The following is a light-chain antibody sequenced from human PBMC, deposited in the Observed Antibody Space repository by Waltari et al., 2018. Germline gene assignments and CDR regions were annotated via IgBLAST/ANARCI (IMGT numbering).Light chain of an antibody. CDR2: GAS. J-gene: IGKJ1*01. V-gene: IGKV3-20*01. CDR3: QQYGTSPT. Sequence: EIVLTQSPGTLSLSPGERATLSCRASQSVSNSYLAWYQQKPGKAPRLLIYGASTRATGIPDRFSGSGSGTDFTLTISRLEPEDFAVYYCQQYGTSPTFGQGTKVEIK. CDR1: QSVSNSY.